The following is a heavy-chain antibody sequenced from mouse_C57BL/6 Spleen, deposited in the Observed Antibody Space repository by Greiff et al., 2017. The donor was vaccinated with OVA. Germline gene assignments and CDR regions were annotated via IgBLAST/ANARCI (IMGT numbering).Heavy chain of an antibody. V-gene: IGHV1-81*01. Sequence: QVQLQQSGAELVRPGASVKLSCKASGYTFTSYGISWVKQRTGQGLEWIGVIYPRSGTAYYNEMFKGKGILTADKSSSTAYMELRSLTSEDSAVYFCARSDDYDWGTDYWGQGTTLTVSS. J-gene: IGHJ2*01. CDR2: IYPRSGTA. D-gene: IGHD2-4*01. CDR3: ARSDDYDWGTDY. CDR1: GYTFTSYG.